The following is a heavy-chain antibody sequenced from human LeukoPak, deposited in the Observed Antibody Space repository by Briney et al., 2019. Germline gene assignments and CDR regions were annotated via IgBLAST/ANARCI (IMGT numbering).Heavy chain of an antibody. V-gene: IGHV1-2*02. D-gene: IGHD2-2*01. CDR1: GYTFTGYY. CDR3: ARLSSYCSSTSCYRQYYYYMDV. Sequence: ASVKVSCKASGYTFTGYYMHWVRQAPGQGLEWMGWINPNSGGTNYAQKFQGRVTMTRDTSISTAYMELSRLRSDDTAVYYCARLSSYCSSTSCYRQYYYYMDVWGKGTTVTVSS. J-gene: IGHJ6*03. CDR2: INPNSGGT.